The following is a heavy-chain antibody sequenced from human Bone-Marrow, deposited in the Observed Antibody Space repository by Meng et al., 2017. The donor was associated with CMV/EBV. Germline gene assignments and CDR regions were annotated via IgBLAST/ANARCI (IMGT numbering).Heavy chain of an antibody. J-gene: IGHJ4*02. CDR1: GGSVSSGSYY. D-gene: IGHD2-2*02. CDR3: ARDHQDCSSTSCYSGFDY. V-gene: IGHV4-61*01. CDR2: IYYSGST. Sequence: SETLSLTCTVSGGSVSSGSYYWSWIRQPPGKGLEWIGYIYYSGSTNYNPSLKSRVTISVDTSKNQFSLKLSSVTAADTAVYYCARDHQDCSSTSCYSGFDYWGQGTLVTVS.